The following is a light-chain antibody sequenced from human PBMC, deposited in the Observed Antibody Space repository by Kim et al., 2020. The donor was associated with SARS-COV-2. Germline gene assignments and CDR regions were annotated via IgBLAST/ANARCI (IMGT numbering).Light chain of an antibody. J-gene: IGLJ1*01. CDR3: QSYDSSLRGV. CDR2: GNS. V-gene: IGLV1-40*01. CDR1: SANSGAGYD. Sequence: GQRGTISCTRSSANSGAGYDVHWYQQLPGTAPKLLIYGNSNRPSGVPDRFSGSKSGTSASLAITGLQAEDEADYYCQSYDSSLRGVFGTGTKVTVL.